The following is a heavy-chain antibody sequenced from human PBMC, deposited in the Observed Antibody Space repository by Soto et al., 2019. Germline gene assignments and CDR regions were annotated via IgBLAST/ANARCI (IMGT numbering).Heavy chain of an antibody. CDR1: GYTFSNYS. Sequence: VASMRPSFGASGYTFSNYSMHWVRQAPGKGLVWVSRINSDGSDTTYADSVKGRFTTSRDNAKNTLYLQMNSLKAEDTAVYYCVRGVTISCLFDYWGQGT. D-gene: IGHD2-2*01. V-gene: IGHV3-74*01. CDR3: VRGVTISCLFDY. J-gene: IGHJ4*02. CDR2: INSDGSDT.